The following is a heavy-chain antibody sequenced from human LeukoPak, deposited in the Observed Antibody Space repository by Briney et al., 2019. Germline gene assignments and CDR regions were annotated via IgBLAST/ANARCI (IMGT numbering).Heavy chain of an antibody. J-gene: IGHJ3*02. V-gene: IGHV5-51*01. CDR3: ASHLAAGLIGNAAAFDI. CDR1: GYSFTSYW. CDR2: IYPGDSDT. D-gene: IGHD3-22*01. Sequence: GESLKISYKGSGYSFTSYWIGWVRQMPGKGLEWMGIIYPGDSDTRYSPSFQGQVTISADKSISTAYLQWSSLKASDTAMYYCASHLAAGLIGNAAAFDICGQGTMVTVSS.